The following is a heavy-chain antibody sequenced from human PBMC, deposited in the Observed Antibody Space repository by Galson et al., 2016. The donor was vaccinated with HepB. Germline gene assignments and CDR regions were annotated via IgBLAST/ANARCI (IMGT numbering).Heavy chain of an antibody. Sequence: SLRLSCAASGFTFSSYGMHWVRQTPGKGLEWVAFISYDRSNKYYGDSVKGRFTISRDNSKNTLYLQMNSLRTEDTALYYCAKGDRFFDNWGQGALVTVSS. CDR2: ISYDRSNK. CDR1: GFTFSSYG. V-gene: IGHV3-30*18. J-gene: IGHJ4*02. CDR3: AKGDRFFDN. D-gene: IGHD2-21*01.